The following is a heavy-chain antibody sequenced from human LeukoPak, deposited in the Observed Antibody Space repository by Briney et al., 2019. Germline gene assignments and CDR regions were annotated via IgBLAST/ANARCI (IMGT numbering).Heavy chain of an antibody. D-gene: IGHD3-22*01. J-gene: IGHJ4*02. Sequence: SETLPLTCTVSGGSVSSHYWSWVRQPPGKGLEWIGYIYHSGSANYNPSLKSRVTISLDTSKNQFSLKLTSVTAADTAVYYCAXXXXXYDTSGLLGHWGQGTLVTVSS. CDR2: IYHSGSA. CDR3: AXXXXXYDTSGLLGH. V-gene: IGHV4-59*02. CDR1: GGSVSSHY.